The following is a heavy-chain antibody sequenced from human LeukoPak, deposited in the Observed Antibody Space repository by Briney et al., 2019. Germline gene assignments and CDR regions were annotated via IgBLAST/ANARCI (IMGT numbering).Heavy chain of an antibody. J-gene: IGHJ4*02. CDR3: ARDLSSVVVPAAILGGPTDY. CDR1: GYTFTGYY. CDR2: INPNSGGT. V-gene: IGHV1-2*02. D-gene: IGHD2-2*01. Sequence: ASVKVSCKASGYTFTGYYMHWVRQAPGQGLEWMGWINPNSGGTNYAQKFQGRVTMTTDTSISTAYMELSRLRSDDTAVYYCARDLSSVVVPAAILGGPTDYWGQGTLVTVSS.